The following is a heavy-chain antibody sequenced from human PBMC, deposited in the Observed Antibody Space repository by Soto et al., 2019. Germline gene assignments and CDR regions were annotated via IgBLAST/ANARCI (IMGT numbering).Heavy chain of an antibody. J-gene: IGHJ6*02. CDR3: AKDLQSYGDYDYYCYGMDV. V-gene: IGHV3-30*18. CDR2: ISYDGTNK. CDR1: GFTFSTYG. D-gene: IGHD4-17*01. Sequence: QVQLVESGGGEVQPGRSLTISCAACGFTFSTYGMHWVRQTPGKGLEWVAVISYDGTNKFYSDSVKGRFTISRDNFKNTLTLQMNSLRADDTAVYSCAKDLQSYGDYDYYCYGMDVWGLGTRVIVSS.